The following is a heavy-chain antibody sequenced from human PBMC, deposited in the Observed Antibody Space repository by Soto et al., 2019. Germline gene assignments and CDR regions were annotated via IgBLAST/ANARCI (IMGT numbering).Heavy chain of an antibody. CDR3: AEDLVSYGDHEAPRDPMDD. D-gene: IGHD4-17*01. J-gene: IGHJ6*02. CDR1: GFTFSSYG. V-gene: IGHV3-30*18. CDR2: ISYDGSTK. Sequence: QVQLVESGGGVVQPGRSLRLSCAVSGFTFSSYGMHWVRQAPDKGLEWVAVISYDGSTKYYADSVKGRFTISRDNSKNAVYLQMNSLRTEDTGVDYCAEDLVSYGDHEAPRDPMDDGGQGTTVTVSS.